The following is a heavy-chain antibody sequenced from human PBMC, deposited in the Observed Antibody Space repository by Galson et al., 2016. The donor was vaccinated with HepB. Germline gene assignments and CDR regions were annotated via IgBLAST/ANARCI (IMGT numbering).Heavy chain of an antibody. CDR1: GDSVSNYSAA. Sequence: CAISGDSVSNYSAAWNWIRQSPSRGLEWLGRTNYRSRWYNDYAVSVKSRIIIKTDTSKNHFSLQLDSVTPEDTAVYYCARESMVRGVVSIYYYGLDVWGQGTLVTVSS. CDR3: ARESMVRGVVSIYYYGLDV. V-gene: IGHV6-1*01. J-gene: IGHJ6*02. CDR2: TNYRSRWYN. D-gene: IGHD3-10*01.